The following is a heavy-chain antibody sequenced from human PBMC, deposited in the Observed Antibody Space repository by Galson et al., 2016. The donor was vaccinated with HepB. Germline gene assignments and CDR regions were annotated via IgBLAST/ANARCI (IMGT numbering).Heavy chain of an antibody. CDR1: GYTFTKFA. Sequence: SVKVSCTASGYTFTKFAMHWVRQAPGQRLEWMGWINAGSGNTKYSQYIQGRVTITRDTSASTAYKELSSLRSEDTAVYYCARGWVDYWGQGTLVTVSS. D-gene: IGHD1-26*01. CDR2: INAGSGNT. V-gene: IGHV1-3*01. J-gene: IGHJ4*02. CDR3: ARGWVDY.